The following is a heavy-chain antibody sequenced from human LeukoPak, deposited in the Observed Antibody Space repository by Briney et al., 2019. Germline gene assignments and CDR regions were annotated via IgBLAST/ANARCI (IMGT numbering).Heavy chain of an antibody. Sequence: SETLSLTCTVSGYSISSGYYWGWIRQPPGKGLEWIGSIYHSGSTYYNPSLKSRVTISVDTSKNQFSLKLSSVTAADTAVYYCARERSGSEIFARSFDIWGQGTMVTVSS. CDR2: IYHSGST. D-gene: IGHD3-3*01. V-gene: IGHV4-38-2*02. J-gene: IGHJ3*02. CDR3: ARERSGSEIFARSFDI. CDR1: GYSISSGYY.